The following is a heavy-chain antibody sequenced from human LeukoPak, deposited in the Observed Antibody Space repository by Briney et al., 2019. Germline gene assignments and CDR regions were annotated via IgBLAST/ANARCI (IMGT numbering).Heavy chain of an antibody. J-gene: IGHJ4*02. CDR1: GGTFSSYA. CDR3: ARAFKAYYYDSSGYYGY. V-gene: IGHV1-69*13. Sequence: SVKVSCKASGGTFSSYAISWVRQAPGQGLEWMGGIIPIFGTANYAQKFQGRVTITADESTSTAHMELSSLRSEDTAVYYCARAFKAYYYDSSGYYGYWGQGTLVTVSS. CDR2: IIPIFGTA. D-gene: IGHD3-22*01.